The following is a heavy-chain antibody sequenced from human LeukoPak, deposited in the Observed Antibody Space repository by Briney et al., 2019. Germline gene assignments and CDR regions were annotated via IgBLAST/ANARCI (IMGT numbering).Heavy chain of an antibody. CDR1: GGSISGGHW. CDR3: ARVVPQYYDATSSYFNRIDP. D-gene: IGHD3-22*01. V-gene: IGHV4-4*02. Sequence: PSGTLSLTCAVSGGSISGGHWWTWVRQFPGQGLEWIGEIFHSGTTNYNPSLRSRVTISVDNSKNQFSLKVTSVTAADTAVYFCARVVPQYYDATSSYFNRIDPWGQGALVTVSS. CDR2: IFHSGTT. J-gene: IGHJ5*02.